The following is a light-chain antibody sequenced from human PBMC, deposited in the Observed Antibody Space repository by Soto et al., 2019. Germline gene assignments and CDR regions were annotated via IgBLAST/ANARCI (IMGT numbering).Light chain of an antibody. J-gene: IGKJ1*01. CDR3: QQYNSYPWT. CDR2: KAS. CDR1: QTISSW. V-gene: IGKV1-5*03. Sequence: DIQMTQSPSTLSASVGDRVTITCRASQTISSWLAWYQQKPGKAPNLLIYKASSLESGVPLRFSGSGSGTEFTLTISSLQPDDFATYYCQQYNSYPWTFGQGTKVEFK.